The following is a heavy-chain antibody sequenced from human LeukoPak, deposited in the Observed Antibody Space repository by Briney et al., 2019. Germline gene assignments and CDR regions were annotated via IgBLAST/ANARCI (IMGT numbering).Heavy chain of an antibody. Sequence: PSETLSLTCTVSGGSISGFSWSWIRQPPGKGLEWIGFVSYSGSTNYNPSLKSRVTLSLDTSKNQFSLNLTSVTAADTAVYYCARIPYGGFDYWGQGTLVTVSS. CDR3: ARIPYGGFDY. J-gene: IGHJ4*02. V-gene: IGHV4-59*01. CDR1: GGSISGFS. CDR2: VSYSGST. D-gene: IGHD4-23*01.